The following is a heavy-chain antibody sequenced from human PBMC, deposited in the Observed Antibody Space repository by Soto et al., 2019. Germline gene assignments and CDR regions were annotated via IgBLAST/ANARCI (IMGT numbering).Heavy chain of an antibody. D-gene: IGHD1-26*01. CDR1: GFTFSGYS. V-gene: IGHV3-48*02. CDR2: ISSGSKTI. CDR3: AREYILGARSFDY. Sequence: GSLRLSCAASGFTFSGYSVNWVRQAPGKGLEWVSYISSGSKTIYYADSVKGRFTVSRDNARNSQYLQMNSLRDEDTAVYYCAREYILGARSFDYWGQGXLVTVYS. J-gene: IGHJ4*02.